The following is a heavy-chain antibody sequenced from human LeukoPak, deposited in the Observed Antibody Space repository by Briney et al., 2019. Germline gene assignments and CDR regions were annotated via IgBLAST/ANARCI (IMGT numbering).Heavy chain of an antibody. CDR1: GFTFTTHW. V-gene: IGHV3-74*01. CDR2: IKNDGTTR. D-gene: IGHD2-15*01. Sequence: GGSLRLSCAAAASGFTFTTHWMHWVRQAPGKGLVWVSRIKNDGTTRSYADSVKGRFTISRDNTKNMLYLEMNNLRGEDTAVYYCARESARYRSGGSCYSDAFDIWGQGTMVIVSP. J-gene: IGHJ3*02. CDR3: ARESARYRSGGSCYSDAFDI.